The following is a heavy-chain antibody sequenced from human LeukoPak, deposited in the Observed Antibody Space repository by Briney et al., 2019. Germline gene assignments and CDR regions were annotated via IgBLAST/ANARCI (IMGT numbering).Heavy chain of an antibody. J-gene: IGHJ5*01. CDR2: INANSGTT. CDR3: AKPISGGLAATADWFHP. D-gene: IGHD6-25*01. Sequence: PGGSLRLSCTASGFAFSVYAMSWLRQPPGKGLEWVSTINANSGTTSYAASVRGRFTISRDNSKNTLYPQLNTLRADDTATYYCAKPISGGLAATADWFHPWGQGTLVVVSS. V-gene: IGHV3-23*01. CDR1: GFAFSVYA.